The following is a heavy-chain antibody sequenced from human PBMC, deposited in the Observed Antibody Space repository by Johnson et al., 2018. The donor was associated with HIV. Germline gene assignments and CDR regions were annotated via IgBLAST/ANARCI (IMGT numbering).Heavy chain of an antibody. CDR2: ISYDGSNK. V-gene: IGHV3-30-3*01. CDR1: GFTFSSYA. D-gene: IGHD6-13*01. J-gene: IGHJ3*02. Sequence: QVQLVESGGGVVQPGRSLRLSCAASGFTFSSYAMHWVRQAPGKGLEWVAVISYDGSNKYYVDSVKGRFTISRDNAKNSLYLQMNSLRAEATAVYYCAREYIGAAVDAAFDIWGQGTMVTVSS. CDR3: AREYIGAAVDAAFDI.